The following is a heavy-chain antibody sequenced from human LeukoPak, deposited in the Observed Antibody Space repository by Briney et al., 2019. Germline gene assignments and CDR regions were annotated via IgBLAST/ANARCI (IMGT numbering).Heavy chain of an antibody. V-gene: IGHV1-18*04. CDR3: ARDLWLVGATSGDY. J-gene: IGHJ4*02. CDR1: GYTFTNYH. D-gene: IGHD1-26*01. CDR2: ISAYNGNT. Sequence: GASVKVSCKASGYTFTNYHMHWVRQAPGQGLEWMGWISAYNGNTNYAQKLQGRVTMTTDTSTSTAYMELRSLRSDDTAVYYCARDLWLVGATSGDYWGQGTLVTVSS.